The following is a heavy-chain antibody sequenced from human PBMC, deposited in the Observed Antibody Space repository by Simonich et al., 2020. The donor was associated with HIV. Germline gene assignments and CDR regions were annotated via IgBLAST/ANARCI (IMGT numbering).Heavy chain of an antibody. CDR2: INHSGST. V-gene: IGHV4-34*01. D-gene: IGHD1-26*01. CDR1: GGSFSGYY. Sequence: QVQLQQWGAGLLKPSETLSLTCAVYGGSFSGYYWSWIRQPPGKGLEWIGEINHSGSTNYNPSLKRRVTIAVDTSKNQFSLKRSSVTAADTAVYYWARGRVGATTDRDYYYMDVWGKGTTVTVSS. J-gene: IGHJ6*03. CDR3: ARGRVGATTDRDYYYMDV.